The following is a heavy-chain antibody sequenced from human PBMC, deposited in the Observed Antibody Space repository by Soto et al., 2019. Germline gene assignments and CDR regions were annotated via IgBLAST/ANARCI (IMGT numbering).Heavy chain of an antibody. V-gene: IGHV3-64D*06. J-gene: IGHJ5*02. CDR1: GFTFSEYS. D-gene: IGHD3-9*01. CDR2: ISSDGDIT. CDR3: VKVSTFYDILTGYYSTNFFDP. Sequence: GGSLRLSCSASGFTFSEYSIHFVRHAPCKGRQYVSTISSDGDITYYADSVKGRFTISRDNSKNTLYLQMNSLRPEDTAVYYCVKVSTFYDILTGYYSTNFFDPWGQGTLVTVSS.